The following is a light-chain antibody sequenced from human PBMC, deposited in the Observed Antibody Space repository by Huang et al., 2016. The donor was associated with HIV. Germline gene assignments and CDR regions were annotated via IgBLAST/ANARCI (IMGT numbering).Light chain of an antibody. J-gene: IGKJ1*01. CDR2: AAS. Sequence: EIVMTQSPATLSVSPGERATLSCRASQSVSSNLAWYQQKPGQDPRLLIYAASTRATGIPARFRGSGSGTEFTLTVSSLQSEDFAVYYCQQYNNWPRTFGQGTKVEIK. V-gene: IGKV3-15*01. CDR1: QSVSSN. CDR3: QQYNNWPRT.